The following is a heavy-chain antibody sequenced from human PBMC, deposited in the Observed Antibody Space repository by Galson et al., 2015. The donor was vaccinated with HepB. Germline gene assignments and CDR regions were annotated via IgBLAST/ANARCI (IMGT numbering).Heavy chain of an antibody. CDR3: AKDSGGEFGGFDY. D-gene: IGHD3-16*01. CDR1: GFTFSSYA. Sequence: SLRLSCAASGFTFSSYAIHWVRQAPGKGLEWVAVISYDGSNKNYADSVKGRFTISRDNSKNTLYLQMNSLRAEDTAVYYCAKDSGGEFGGFDYWGQGTLVTVSS. J-gene: IGHJ4*02. V-gene: IGHV3-30-3*01. CDR2: ISYDGSNK.